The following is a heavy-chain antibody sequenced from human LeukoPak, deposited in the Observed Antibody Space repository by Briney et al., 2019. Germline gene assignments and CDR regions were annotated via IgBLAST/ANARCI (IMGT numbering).Heavy chain of an antibody. D-gene: IGHD3-16*01. CDR1: GFTFSSYS. J-gene: IGHJ6*03. CDR2: ISSSSSYI. V-gene: IGHV3-21*01. Sequence: GGSLRLSCAASGFTFSSYSMNWVRQAPGKGLGWVSSISSSSSYIHYADSVKGRFTISRDNAKNSLYLQMNSLRAEDTAVYYCARDSVRLRIFYYYYYMDVWGKGTTVTVSS. CDR3: ARDSVRLRIFYYYYYMDV.